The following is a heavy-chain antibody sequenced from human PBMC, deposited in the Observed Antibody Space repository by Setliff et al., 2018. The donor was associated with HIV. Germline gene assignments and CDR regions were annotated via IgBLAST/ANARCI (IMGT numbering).Heavy chain of an antibody. V-gene: IGHV4-38-2*01. CDR3: ARLPGYSYGPFDY. J-gene: IGHJ4*02. CDR2: IYHSGSS. CDR1: GYSISSGYY. Sequence: SLTCAVSGYSISSGYYWGWIRQPPGKGLGWIGSIYHSGSSYYNPSLKSRVTISVDTSKNQFSLKLSSVTAADTAVYYCARLPGYSYGPFDYWGQGTLVTISS. D-gene: IGHD5-18*01.